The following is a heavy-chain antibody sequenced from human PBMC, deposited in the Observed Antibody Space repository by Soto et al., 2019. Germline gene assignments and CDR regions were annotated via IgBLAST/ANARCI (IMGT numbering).Heavy chain of an antibody. CDR3: AKVRYSSPMGYYYGMDV. CDR1: RVAFSKFI. J-gene: IGHJ6*02. D-gene: IGHD6-19*01. V-gene: IGHV1-69*13. CDR2: IIPIFGTA. Sequence: SVKVSCKASRVAFSKFIVTWVRQAPGLGLEWVGGIIPIFGTANYAQKFQGRVTITADESTGTSYMEVNNLRSEDTAVYYCAKVRYSSPMGYYYGMDVWGQGTTVTVSS.